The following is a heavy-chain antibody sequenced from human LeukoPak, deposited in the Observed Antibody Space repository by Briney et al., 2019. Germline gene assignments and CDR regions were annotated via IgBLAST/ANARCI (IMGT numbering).Heavy chain of an antibody. D-gene: IGHD5-18*01. Sequence: PSETLSLTCSGSGGSISSSSYYWGSIRQPPGKGLQWIGSIYYSGSTYYNPSLKSRVTISVDTSKNQFSLKLASVTAADTAIYYCAKGAGGFSYYNWFDPWGQGTLVTVSS. CDR1: GGSISSSSYY. V-gene: IGHV4-39*07. CDR2: IYYSGST. J-gene: IGHJ5*02. CDR3: AKGAGGFSYYNWFDP.